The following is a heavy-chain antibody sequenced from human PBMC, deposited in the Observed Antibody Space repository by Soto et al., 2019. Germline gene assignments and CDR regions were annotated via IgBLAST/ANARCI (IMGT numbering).Heavy chain of an antibody. CDR3: ARETASTGTVYFDY. D-gene: IGHD1-1*01. V-gene: IGHV4-61*01. Sequence: SETLSLTCTVSGGSVSSGSYYWSWIRQPPGKGLEWIGYIYYSGSTNYNPSLKSRVTISVDTSKNQFSLKLSSVTAADTAVYYCARETASTGTVYFDYWGQGTLVTVSS. J-gene: IGHJ4*02. CDR1: GGSVSSGSYY. CDR2: IYYSGST.